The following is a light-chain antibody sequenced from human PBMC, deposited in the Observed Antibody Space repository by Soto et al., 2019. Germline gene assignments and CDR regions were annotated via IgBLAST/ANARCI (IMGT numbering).Light chain of an antibody. V-gene: IGLV2-11*01. J-gene: IGLJ1*01. CDR1: SSDVGGYNY. Sequence: QSVLTQPRSVSGSPGQSVTISCTGTSSDVGGYNYVSWYQQHPGKAPKLMIYDVSKWPSGVPDRFSGSKSGNTASLTISGLQAEDEADYYCCSYAGSYTHVFGTGTKLTVL. CDR3: CSYAGSYTHV. CDR2: DVS.